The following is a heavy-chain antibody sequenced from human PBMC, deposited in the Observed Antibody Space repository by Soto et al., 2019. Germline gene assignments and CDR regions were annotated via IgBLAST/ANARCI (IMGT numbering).Heavy chain of an antibody. CDR1: GFTFSSYW. J-gene: IGHJ4*02. Sequence: GGSLRLSCAASGFTFSSYWISWVRQAPGKGLEWVANIKQDGSEKYYVDSVKGRFTISRDNAKNSLYLQMNSLRAEDTAVYYCARDWRSSVWYPNFDYWGQGTLVTVSS. CDR3: ARDWRSSVWYPNFDY. CDR2: IKQDGSEK. D-gene: IGHD3-10*01. V-gene: IGHV3-7*03.